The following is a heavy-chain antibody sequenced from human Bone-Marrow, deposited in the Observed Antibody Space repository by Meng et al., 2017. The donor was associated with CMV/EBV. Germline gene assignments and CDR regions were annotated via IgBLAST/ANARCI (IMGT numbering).Heavy chain of an antibody. J-gene: IGHJ6*02. CDR3: AKDATRAAAGYYYYGMDV. V-gene: IGHV3-30*02. D-gene: IGHD6-13*01. Sequence: GESLKISCAASGFTFSSYGMHWVRQAPGKGLEWVAFIRYDGSNKYYADSVKGRFTISRDNSKNTLYLQMNSLRAEDTAVYYCAKDATRAAAGYYYYGMDVWDQGTTVTVSS. CDR1: GFTFSSYG. CDR2: IRYDGSNK.